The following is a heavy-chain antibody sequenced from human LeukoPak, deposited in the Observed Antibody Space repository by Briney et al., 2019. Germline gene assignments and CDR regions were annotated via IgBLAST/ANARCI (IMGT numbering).Heavy chain of an antibody. CDR2: INPNSGGT. CDR3: ANLAGVVAGLDP. CDR1: GYTFAGYY. D-gene: IGHD6-19*01. Sequence: ASVKVSCKASGYTFAGYYMHWVRQAPGQGLEWMGRINPNSGGTNYAQKFQGRVTMTRDTTISTAYMELSRLRSDDTAVYYCANLAGVVAGLDPWGQGTLVTVSS. V-gene: IGHV1-2*06. J-gene: IGHJ5*02.